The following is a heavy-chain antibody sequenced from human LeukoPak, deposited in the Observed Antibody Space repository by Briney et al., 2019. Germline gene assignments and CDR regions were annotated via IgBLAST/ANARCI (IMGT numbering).Heavy chain of an antibody. V-gene: IGHV1-18*01. Sequence: ASVKVSCKASGYTFTSYGISWVRQAPGQGLEWMGWISAYNGNTNYAQKLQGRVTMTTDTSTSTAYMELRSLRSDDTAVYYCASRGGYQLLATMDVWGKGTTVTVSS. D-gene: IGHD2-2*01. CDR3: ASRGGYQLLATMDV. CDR1: GYTFTSYG. CDR2: ISAYNGNT. J-gene: IGHJ6*03.